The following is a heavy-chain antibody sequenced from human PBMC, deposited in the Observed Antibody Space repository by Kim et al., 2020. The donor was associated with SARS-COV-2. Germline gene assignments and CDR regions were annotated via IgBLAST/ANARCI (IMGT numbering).Heavy chain of an antibody. Sequence: SETLSLTCAVYGGSFSGYYWSWIRQPPGKGLEWIGEINHSGSTNYNPSLKSRVTISVDTSKNQFSLKLSSVTAADTAVYYCARSPQRYSSGWKKQKSYYFDYWGQGTLVTVSS. V-gene: IGHV4-34*01. CDR1: GGSFSGYY. CDR3: ARSPQRYSSGWKKQKSYYFDY. D-gene: IGHD6-19*01. CDR2: INHSGST. J-gene: IGHJ4*02.